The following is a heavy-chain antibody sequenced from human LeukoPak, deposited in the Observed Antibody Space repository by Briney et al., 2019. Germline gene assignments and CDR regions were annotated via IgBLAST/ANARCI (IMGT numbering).Heavy chain of an antibody. Sequence: GAPVKVSCKASGYTFTSYDINWVRQATGQGLEWMGWMNPNSGNTGYAQKFQGRVTMTRNTSISTAYMELSSLRSEDTAVYYCARIAESGDYDILAQLDFHIWGQGTMVTVSS. J-gene: IGHJ3*02. CDR2: MNPNSGNT. CDR1: GYTFTSYD. V-gene: IGHV1-8*01. D-gene: IGHD3-9*01. CDR3: ARIAESGDYDILAQLDFHI.